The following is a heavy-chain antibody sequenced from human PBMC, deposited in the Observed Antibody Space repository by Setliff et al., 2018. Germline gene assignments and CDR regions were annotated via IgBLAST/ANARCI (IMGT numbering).Heavy chain of an antibody. CDR1: GYTFIRYY. D-gene: IGHD6-13*01. Sequence: ASVKVSCKASGYTFIRYYMYWVRQAPGQGPAWMGTINPGGGSTSYAERFQDRITLTRNTSTSTIYMEMSSLTSEDTAMYYCARAGDAAAGRKGVFEYWGQGSRVTVSS. CDR2: INPGGGST. V-gene: IGHV1-46*01. J-gene: IGHJ4*02. CDR3: ARAGDAAAGRKGVFEY.